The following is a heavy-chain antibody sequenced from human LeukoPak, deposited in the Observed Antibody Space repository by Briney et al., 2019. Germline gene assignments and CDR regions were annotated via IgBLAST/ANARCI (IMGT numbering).Heavy chain of an antibody. CDR2: IIPILGIA. Sequence: SSVKVSCKASGGTFSSYAISWVRQAPGQGLEWMGRIIPILGIANYAQKFQGRVTITADKSTSTAYMELSSLRSEDTAVYYCARRSSGYYFEEYFQHWGQGTLVTVSS. V-gene: IGHV1-69*04. D-gene: IGHD3-22*01. CDR3: ARRSSGYYFEEYFQH. J-gene: IGHJ1*01. CDR1: GGTFSSYA.